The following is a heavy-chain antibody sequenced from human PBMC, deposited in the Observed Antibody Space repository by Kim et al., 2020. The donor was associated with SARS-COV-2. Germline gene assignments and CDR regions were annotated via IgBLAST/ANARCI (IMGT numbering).Heavy chain of an antibody. CDR1: GGSFSGYY. J-gene: IGHJ6*03. CDR2: INHSGST. D-gene: IGHD3-3*01. V-gene: IGHV4-34*01. CDR3: ARVGRFLEWLLSVYYYYY. Sequence: SETLSLTCAVYGGSFSGYYWSWIRQPPGKGLEWIGEINHSGSTNYNPSLKSRVTISVDTSKNQFSLKLSSVTAADTAVYYCARVGRFLEWLLSVYYYYY.